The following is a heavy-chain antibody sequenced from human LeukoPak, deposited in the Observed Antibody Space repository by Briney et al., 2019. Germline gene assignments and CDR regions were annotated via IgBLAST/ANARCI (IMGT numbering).Heavy chain of an antibody. J-gene: IGHJ4*02. CDR1: GYTFISYG. D-gene: IGHD3-22*01. CDR3: ARSMSGYYGLADY. V-gene: IGHV1-18*01. Sequence: ASVKVSCKASGYTFISYGIRWLRQAPGQWLGLMGWISSYNGNTNYAQKLQGRVTMTTDTSTSTAYMELRNLRSDDTAVYYCARSMSGYYGLADYWGQGTLVTVSS. CDR2: ISSYNGNT.